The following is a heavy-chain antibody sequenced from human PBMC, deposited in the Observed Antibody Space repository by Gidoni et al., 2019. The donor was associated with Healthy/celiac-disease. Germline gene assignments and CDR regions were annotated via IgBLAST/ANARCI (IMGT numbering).Heavy chain of an antibody. CDR1: GGSISSSSYY. Sequence: QLQLQESGPGLVTPSETLSLTCTVSGGSISSSSYYWGWIRQPPGKGLEWIGSIYYSGSTYYNPSLKIRVTISVDTSKNQFSLKLSSVTAADTAVYYCARDSGPKSPFLTVWGQGTLVTVSS. D-gene: IGHD3-9*01. CDR2: IYYSGST. J-gene: IGHJ4*02. V-gene: IGHV4-39*07. CDR3: ARDSGPKSPFLTV.